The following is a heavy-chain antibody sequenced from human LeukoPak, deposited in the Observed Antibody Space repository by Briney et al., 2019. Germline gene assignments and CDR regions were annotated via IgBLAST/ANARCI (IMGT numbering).Heavy chain of an antibody. J-gene: IGHJ5*02. D-gene: IGHD3-3*01. V-gene: IGHV3-48*01. CDR2: ISSSSTI. Sequence: GGSLRLSCAASGFTFSSYSIQWVRQAPGKGLEWVSHISSSSTISYADSVKGRFTVSRDNAKNSLYLQMDSLRAEDTAVYYCARYDFRHGYYDGWFDQWGQGSLVTVSS. CDR1: GFTFSSYS. CDR3: ARYDFRHGYYDGWFDQ.